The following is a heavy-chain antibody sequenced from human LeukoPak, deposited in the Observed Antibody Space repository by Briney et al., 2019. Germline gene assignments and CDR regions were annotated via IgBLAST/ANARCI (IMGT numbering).Heavy chain of an antibody. J-gene: IGHJ5*02. CDR3: ARHEGWDIVVVPAAMDCWFDP. Sequence: SETLSLTCTVSGGSISSSSCYWGWIRQPPGKGLEWIGSIYYSGSTYYNPSLKSRVTISVDTSKNQFSLKLSSVTAADTAVYYCARHEGWDIVVVPAAMDCWFDPWGQGTLVTVSS. CDR2: IYYSGST. D-gene: IGHD2-2*01. CDR1: GGSISSSSCY. V-gene: IGHV4-39*01.